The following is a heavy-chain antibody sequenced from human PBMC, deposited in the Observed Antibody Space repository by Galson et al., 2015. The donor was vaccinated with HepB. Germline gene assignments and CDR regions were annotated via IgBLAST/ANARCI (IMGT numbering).Heavy chain of an antibody. D-gene: IGHD3-10*01. CDR1: GFTLSSSG. CDR3: VRDHRWAKMVQGLVRGYYYYMDV. J-gene: IGHJ6*03. Sequence: SLRLSCAASGFTLSSSGMHWVRQAPGKGLEWVAVILSDGNNKYYADSVKGRFTISRDTSKNMVYLRMNSLRVEDAAVYYCVRDHRWAKMVQGLVRGYYYYMDVWGKGTTVTVSS. V-gene: IGHV3-33*01. CDR2: ILSDGNNK.